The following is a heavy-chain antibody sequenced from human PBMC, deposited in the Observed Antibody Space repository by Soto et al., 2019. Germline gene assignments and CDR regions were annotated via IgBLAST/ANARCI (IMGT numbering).Heavy chain of an antibody. V-gene: IGHV1-18*01. CDR2: ISTYNGNT. D-gene: IGHD4-17*01. CDR1: GYSFTTSG. CDR3: ARRLYGEYDY. J-gene: IGHJ4*02. Sequence: QAHLVQSGAEVKEPGASAKVSSKASGYSFTTSGIIWVRQAPGHGLEWMGWISTYNGNTNNSQKRQDRVTLTTDTTTSTAYMELRGRRSTDTAVYYCARRLYGEYDYWGQGTLVTVSS.